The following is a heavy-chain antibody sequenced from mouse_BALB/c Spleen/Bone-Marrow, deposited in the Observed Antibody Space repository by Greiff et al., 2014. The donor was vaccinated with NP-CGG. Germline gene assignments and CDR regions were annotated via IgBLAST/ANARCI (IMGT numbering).Heavy chain of an antibody. CDR2: IDPANGNS. J-gene: IGHJ2*01. D-gene: IGHD1-1*01. CDR1: GFNIKDTY. V-gene: IGHV14-3*02. CDR3: AFITTVVEYYFDY. Sequence: EVQLQQSGAELVKPGASVKLSCTASGFNIKDTYMHWVKQRPEQGLEWIGRIDPANGNSKYDPKFQGKATITADTSSNTAYLQLSSLTSEDTAVYYCAFITTVVEYYFDYWGQGTTLTGSS.